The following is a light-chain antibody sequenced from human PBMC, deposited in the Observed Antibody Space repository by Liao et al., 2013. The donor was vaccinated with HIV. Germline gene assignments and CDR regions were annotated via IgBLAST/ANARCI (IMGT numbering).Light chain of an antibody. CDR1: NIRSRG. V-gene: IGLV3-21*01. CDR3: QLWDSSRDQPWV. CDR2: YDQ. J-gene: IGLJ3*02. Sequence: YVLTQPPSVSVAPGQTAVMTCGGNNIRSRGVHWYQQRPGQAPVLVMYYDQNRPSGIPERISGSISGNTATLTISGVETGDEADYYCQLWDSSRDQPWVFGGGTKLTVL.